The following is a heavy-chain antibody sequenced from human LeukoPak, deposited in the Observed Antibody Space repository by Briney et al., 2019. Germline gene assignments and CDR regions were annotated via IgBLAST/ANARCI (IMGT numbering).Heavy chain of an antibody. D-gene: IGHD2-15*01. Sequence: SETLSLTCTVSGGSVSHDSHYWSWIRQPPGKGLEWIGYIYYIGSTKYTPSLKSRVTISLDTSKNQFSLKLSSVTAADTAVYYCARTGYCTGGSCYGGWFDPWGQGTLVTVSS. CDR2: IYYIGST. J-gene: IGHJ5*02. V-gene: IGHV4-61*01. CDR1: GGSVSHDSHY. CDR3: ARTGYCTGGSCYGGWFDP.